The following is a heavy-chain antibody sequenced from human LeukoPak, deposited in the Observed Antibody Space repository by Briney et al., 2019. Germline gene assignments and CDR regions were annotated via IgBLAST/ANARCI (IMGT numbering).Heavy chain of an antibody. CDR3: ARDPYTGAYYGFDY. Sequence: GGSLRLSCAASGFTFSSSWMHWVRQAPGKGLVWVSRINSDGSSTNSADSVKGRFTISRDNAKNTLYLQMNSLRAEDTAVYYCARDPYTGAYYGFDYWGQGALVTVSS. CDR1: GFTFSSSW. D-gene: IGHD1-26*01. CDR2: INSDGSST. V-gene: IGHV3-74*01. J-gene: IGHJ4*02.